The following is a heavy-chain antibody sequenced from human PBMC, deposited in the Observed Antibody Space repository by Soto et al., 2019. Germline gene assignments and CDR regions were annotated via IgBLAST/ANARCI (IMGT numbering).Heavy chain of an antibody. CDR3: ARDLAYCAAGSCYRMWGS. V-gene: IGHV4-30-4*01. J-gene: IGHJ5*02. Sequence: QVQLQESGPGLVKPSQTLSLICNVSGGSISTGDYFWSWIRQPPGKGLEWIGFIFYSGSTYYNPSPESRLSMSGGKAQNPFSVKVNSGTAAVTAVEYCARDLAYCAAGSCYRMWGSWGQGTLVTVSS. CDR2: IFYSGST. CDR1: GGSISTGDYF. D-gene: IGHD2-15*01.